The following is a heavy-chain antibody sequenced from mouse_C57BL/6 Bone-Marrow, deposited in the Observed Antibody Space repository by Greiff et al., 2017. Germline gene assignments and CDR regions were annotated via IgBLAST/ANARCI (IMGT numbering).Heavy chain of an antibody. CDR3: PPQYYGSSIWYFDV. Sequence: PVQQSGAELVRPGASVTPSCKASGYTFTDYEMHWVKQTPVHGLEWIGAIDPETGGTAYNQKFKGKAILPADKSSSPAYMELRILTSEVSAVYYYPPQYYGSSIWYFDVWGTGTTVTVSS. CDR1: GYTFTDYE. J-gene: IGHJ1*03. D-gene: IGHD1-1*01. CDR2: IDPETGGT. V-gene: IGHV1-15*01.